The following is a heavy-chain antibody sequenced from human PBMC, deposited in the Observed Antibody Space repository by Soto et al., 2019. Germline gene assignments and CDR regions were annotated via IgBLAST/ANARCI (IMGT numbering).Heavy chain of an antibody. CDR1: GFTFDDYA. Sequence: GGSLRLSCAASGFTFDDYAMHWVRQAPGKGLEWVSLISWDGGSTYYADSVKGRFTISRDNSKNSLYLQMNSLRAEDTALYYCANGAGGVVAGTGLPFDYWGQGTLVTVSS. V-gene: IGHV3-43D*03. CDR3: ANGAGGVVAGTGLPFDY. J-gene: IGHJ4*02. D-gene: IGHD6-19*01. CDR2: ISWDGGST.